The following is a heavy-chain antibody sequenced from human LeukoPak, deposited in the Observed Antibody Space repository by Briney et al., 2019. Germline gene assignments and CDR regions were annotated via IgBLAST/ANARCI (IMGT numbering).Heavy chain of an antibody. Sequence: GGSLRLSCAASGLTFSSHWMHWVRQAPGKGLEWVAVISYDGSNKYYADSVKGRFTISRVNSKNTLYLQMNSLRAEDTAVYYCARSTLIIPFDYWGQGTLVTVSS. D-gene: IGHD2-21*01. J-gene: IGHJ4*02. V-gene: IGHV3-30-3*01. CDR3: ARSTLIIPFDY. CDR1: GLTFSSHW. CDR2: ISYDGSNK.